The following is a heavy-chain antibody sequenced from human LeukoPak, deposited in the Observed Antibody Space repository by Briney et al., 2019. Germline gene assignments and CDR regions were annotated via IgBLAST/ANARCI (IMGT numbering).Heavy chain of an antibody. D-gene: IGHD2-2*01. CDR2: INPNSGGT. Sequence: ASVKVSCKASGYSFTAYYMHWVRQAPGQGLEWMGWINPNSGGTNYAQKFQGRVTMTRDTSISTAYMELSRLRSDDTAVYYCARPRSPAAFDIWGQGTMVTVSS. CDR3: ARPRSPAAFDI. J-gene: IGHJ3*02. CDR1: GYSFTAYY. V-gene: IGHV1-2*02.